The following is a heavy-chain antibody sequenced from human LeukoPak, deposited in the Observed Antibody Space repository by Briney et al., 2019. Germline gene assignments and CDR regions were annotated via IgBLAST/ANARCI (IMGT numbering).Heavy chain of an antibody. D-gene: IGHD3-22*01. J-gene: IGHJ4*02. V-gene: IGHV1-18*01. Sequence: ASVKVSCKASGYTFTSHGISWVRQAPGQGPGWMGWISVYTGNTNYAQKLQGRVTMTTDTSTSTAYMELRSLRSDDTAVYYCARGASSYYDSSDYFDYWGQGTLVTVSS. CDR1: GYTFTSHG. CDR2: ISVYTGNT. CDR3: ARGASSYYDSSDYFDY.